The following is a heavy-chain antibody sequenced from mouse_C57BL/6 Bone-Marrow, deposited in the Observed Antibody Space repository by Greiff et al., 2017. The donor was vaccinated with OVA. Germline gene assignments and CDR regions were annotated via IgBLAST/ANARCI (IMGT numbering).Heavy chain of an antibody. CDR2: IDPSDSDT. J-gene: IGHJ2*01. Sequence: QVQLQQPGAELVRPGSSVKLSCKASGYTFTSYWMHWVKQRPIQGLEWIGYIDPSDSDTHYNEKFKDKATLTVDKSYSTPYMHLSSLTSEDSAVYYGARETGGNYPWGFDYWGQGTTLTVSS. D-gene: IGHD2-1*01. CDR3: ARETGGNYPWGFDY. V-gene: IGHV1-52*01. CDR1: GYTFTSYW.